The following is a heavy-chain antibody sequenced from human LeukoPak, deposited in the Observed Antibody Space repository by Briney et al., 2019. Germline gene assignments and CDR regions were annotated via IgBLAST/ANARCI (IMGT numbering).Heavy chain of an antibody. Sequence: ASVKVSCKASGYTFTGYYMHWVRKAPGQGLEWMGWINPNSSGTNYAQKIQGRVTKTRDTSISTAYMELIRLRSDDAAVYYCARSSRIKAQQPGSPPYYYMDVWGEGTTVAVSS. J-gene: IGHJ6*03. CDR3: ARSSRIKAQQPGSPPYYYMDV. CDR2: INPNSSGT. CDR1: GYTFTGYY. D-gene: IGHD6-13*01. V-gene: IGHV1-2*02.